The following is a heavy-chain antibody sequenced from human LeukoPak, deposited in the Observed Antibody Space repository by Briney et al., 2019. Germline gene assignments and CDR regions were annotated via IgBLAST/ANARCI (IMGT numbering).Heavy chain of an antibody. V-gene: IGHV4-59*12. CDR3: ARDESRYSSSWYRRWFDP. Sequence: PSETLSLTCTVSGGSISSYYWSWIRQPPGKGLEWIGYIYYSGSTNYNPSLKSRVTISVDTSKNQFSLKLRSVTAADTAVYYCARDESRYSSSWYRRWFDPWGQGTLVTVSS. CDR1: GGSISSYY. D-gene: IGHD6-13*01. CDR2: IYYSGST. J-gene: IGHJ5*02.